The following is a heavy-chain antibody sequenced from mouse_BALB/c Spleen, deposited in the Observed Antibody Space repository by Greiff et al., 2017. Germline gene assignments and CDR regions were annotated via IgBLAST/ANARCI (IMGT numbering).Heavy chain of an antibody. V-gene: IGHV1-5*01. CDR2: IYPGNSDT. CDR1: GYSFTSYW. J-gene: IGHJ4*01. CDR3: TVGIYAMDY. Sequence: VHVKQSGTVLARPGASVKMSCKASGYSFTSYWMHWVKQRPGQGLEWLGAIYPGNSDTSYNQKFKGKAKLTAVTSASTAYMELSSLTNEDSAVYYCTVGIYAMDYWGQGTSVTVSS.